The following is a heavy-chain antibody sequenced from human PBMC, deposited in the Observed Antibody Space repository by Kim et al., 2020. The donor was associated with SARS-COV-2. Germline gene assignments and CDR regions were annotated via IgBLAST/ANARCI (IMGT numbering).Heavy chain of an antibody. V-gene: IGHV4-30-2*04. Sequence: KSRVTRSVDTSKNQFSLKLTSVTAADTAMYYCARGDPGKDSRGYYYNFDFWGQGTLVTVSS. D-gene: IGHD3-22*01. J-gene: IGHJ4*02. CDR3: ARGDPGKDSRGYYYNFDF.